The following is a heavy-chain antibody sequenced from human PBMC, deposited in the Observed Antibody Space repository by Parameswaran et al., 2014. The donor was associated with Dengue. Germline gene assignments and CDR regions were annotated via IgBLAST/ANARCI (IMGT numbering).Heavy chain of an antibody. CDR2: IYYSGST. J-gene: IGHJ3*02. CDR3: ARRYCSGGSCYSKRGSAFDI. D-gene: IGHD2-15*01. Sequence: RWIRQPPGKGLEWIGYIYYSGSTYYNPSLKSRVTISVDTSKNQFSLKLSSVTAADTAVYYCARRYCSGGSCYSKRGSAFDIWGQGTMVTVSS. V-gene: IGHV4-30-4*01.